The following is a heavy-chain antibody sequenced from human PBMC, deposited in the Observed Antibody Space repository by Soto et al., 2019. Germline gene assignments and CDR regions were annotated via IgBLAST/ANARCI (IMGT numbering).Heavy chain of an antibody. J-gene: IGHJ4*02. V-gene: IGHV4-4*02. CDR1: GGSISSSNW. Sequence: SETLSLTCAVSGGSISSSNWWSWVRQPPGKGLEWIGEIYHSGSTNYNPSLKSRVTISVDKSKNQFSLKLSSVTAADTAVYYCAISDYFYDILTGYYPWYFDYWGQGTLVTVSS. CDR3: AISDYFYDILTGYYPWYFDY. D-gene: IGHD3-9*01. CDR2: IYHSGST.